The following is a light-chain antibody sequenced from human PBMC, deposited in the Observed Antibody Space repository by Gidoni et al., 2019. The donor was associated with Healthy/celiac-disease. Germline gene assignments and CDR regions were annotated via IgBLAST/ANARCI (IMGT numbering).Light chain of an antibody. J-gene: IGLJ2*01. CDR3: SSYTSSSTLV. CDR1: SSDVGGYSY. V-gene: IGLV2-14*01. Sequence: QSALTQPDSVSGSPGQSITISCTGTSSDVGGYSYVSWYQQHPGKAPKLMIYEVSNRPSGVSNRFSGSKSGNPASLTISGLQAEDEADYYCSSYTSSSTLVFGGGTKLTVL. CDR2: EVS.